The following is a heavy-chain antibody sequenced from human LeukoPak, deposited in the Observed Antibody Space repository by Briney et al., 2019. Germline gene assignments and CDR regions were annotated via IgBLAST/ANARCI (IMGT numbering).Heavy chain of an antibody. D-gene: IGHD3-22*01. CDR3: AKVAYYNDSSGYYLDAFDI. V-gene: IGHV3-11*01. J-gene: IGHJ3*02. CDR2: ISSSGSTI. Sequence: GGSLRLSCAASGFTFSDYYMSWIRQAPGKGLEWVSYISSSGSTIYYADSVKGRFTISRDNAKNSLYLQMNSLRAEDTAVYYCAKVAYYNDSSGYYLDAFDIWGQGTMVTVSS. CDR1: GFTFSDYY.